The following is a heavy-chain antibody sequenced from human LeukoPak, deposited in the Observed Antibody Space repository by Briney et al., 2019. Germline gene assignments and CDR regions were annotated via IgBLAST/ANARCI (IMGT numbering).Heavy chain of an antibody. CDR2: IGSSSVYI. CDR1: GFIFSNYR. V-gene: IGHV3-21*01. J-gene: IGHJ4*02. D-gene: IGHD2-2*02. Sequence: AGGSLRLSCVGSGFIFSNYRMNWVRQAPGKGLDWVSSIGSSSVYIYDADSVKGRFTTSRDNAKNSLYLEMNSLRVEDTAVYYCAKDPIPAAILGYFDYWGQGTLVTVSS. CDR3: AKDPIPAAILGYFDY.